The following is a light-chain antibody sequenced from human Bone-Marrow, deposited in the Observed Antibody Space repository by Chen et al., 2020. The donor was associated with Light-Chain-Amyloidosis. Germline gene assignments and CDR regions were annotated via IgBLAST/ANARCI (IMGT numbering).Light chain of an antibody. CDR2: DAY. J-gene: IGKJ3*01. CDR3: QQRASWPGT. V-gene: IGKV3-11*01. CDR1: QSVNNY. Sequence: VLTQSPGTLSLSPGERATLSCRASQSVNNYLAWYQQKPGQAPKLLIYDAYNRAAGIPDRFSGSGSGTDFTLTISSLEPEDFAVYYCQQRASWPGTFGPGTKVDIK.